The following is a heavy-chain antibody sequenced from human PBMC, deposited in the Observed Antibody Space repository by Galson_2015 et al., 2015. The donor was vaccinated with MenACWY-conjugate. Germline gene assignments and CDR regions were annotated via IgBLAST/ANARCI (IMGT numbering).Heavy chain of an antibody. J-gene: IGHJ3*02. CDR3: ARRSARLTLGAFDI. V-gene: IGHV4-39*01. CDR1: GGSISSSSYF. CDR2: ISYSGST. Sequence: LSLTCTVSGGSISSSSYFWGWIRRPPGKGLEWIGTISYSGSTHYNPSLNNRVTVSADTSKNQFSLNVNSVTAADTALYYCARRSARLTLGAFDIWGQGTMVTVSS. D-gene: IGHD4-23*01.